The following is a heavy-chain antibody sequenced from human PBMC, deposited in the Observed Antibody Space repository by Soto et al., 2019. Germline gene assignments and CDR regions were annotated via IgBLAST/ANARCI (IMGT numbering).Heavy chain of an antibody. CDR2: LKSKTNGGTQ. J-gene: IGHJ4*02. CDR1: GLTLTDAW. V-gene: IGHV3-15*07. Sequence: EVQLVESGGGLVKPGESLRLSCTASGLTLTDAWMKWVRQVPGKGLEWVGRLKSKTNGGTQDYGAAVRGKFTILRDDSKNMLYLQMNSLQTEDTAVYYCAYLRDSRAVPFDSWGKGTLVTVSS. CDR3: AYLRDSRAVPFDS. D-gene: IGHD3-22*01.